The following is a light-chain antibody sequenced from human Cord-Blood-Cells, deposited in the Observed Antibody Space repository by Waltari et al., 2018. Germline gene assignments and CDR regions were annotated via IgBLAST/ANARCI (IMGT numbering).Light chain of an antibody. CDR2: EGS. CDR1: ISDCGSSTL. Sequence: QSALTQPASVSGSPGQSITISCTGTISDCGSSTLVSWYQQHPGKAPKLMIYEGSKRPSGVSNRFSGSKSGNTASLTISGLQAEDEADYYCCSYAGSSTLVFGGGTKLTVL. V-gene: IGLV2-23*01. CDR3: CSYAGSSTLV. J-gene: IGLJ3*02.